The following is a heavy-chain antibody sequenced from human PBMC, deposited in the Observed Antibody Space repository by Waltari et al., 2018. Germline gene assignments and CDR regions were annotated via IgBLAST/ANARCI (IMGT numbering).Heavy chain of an antibody. V-gene: IGHV3-7*03. D-gene: IGHD3-16*01. CDR2: INYDGGEK. Sequence: LVESGGDLVRPGGSLRLSCAASGFYLRSYWMGWVRQAPGKGLGWVANINYDGGEKGYKDSVSGRLTVSRDNAKNSLYLEINNVRVDDTAVYYCARGSAYYVRVWDLWGPGTLVTVSS. CDR3: ARGSAYYVRVWDL. J-gene: IGHJ4*02. CDR1: GFYLRSYW.